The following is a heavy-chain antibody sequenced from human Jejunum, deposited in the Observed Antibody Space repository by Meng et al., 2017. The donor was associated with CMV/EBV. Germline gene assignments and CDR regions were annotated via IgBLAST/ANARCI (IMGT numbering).Heavy chain of an antibody. V-gene: IGHV3-30-3*01. CDR3: ARDRTSVVVPAALLY. D-gene: IGHD2-2*01. CDR2: ISYDGDNK. J-gene: IGHJ4*02. CDR1: GFTFSRYP. Sequence: GFTFSRYPMHWVRQAPGKRLEWVEVISYDGDNKYYADSVKDRFTIYRDNSNNTLYLQLDSLRAEDTAVYYCARDRTSVVVPAALLYWGQGTLVTVSS.